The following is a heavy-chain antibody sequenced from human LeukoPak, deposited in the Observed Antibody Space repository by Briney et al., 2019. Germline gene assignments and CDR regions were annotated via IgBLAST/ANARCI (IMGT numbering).Heavy chain of an antibody. CDR3: ARGGGDGGNSFWYFDL. D-gene: IGHD4-23*01. Sequence: SVKVSCKASGGTFSKYTISWVRQRPGQGLEWMGGIIPIFGTANYAQKFQGRVTITADESTSTAYMELSSLRSEDTAVYYCARGGGDGGNSFWYFDLWGRGTLVTVSS. CDR2: IIPIFGTA. V-gene: IGHV1-69*13. CDR1: GGTFSKYT. J-gene: IGHJ2*01.